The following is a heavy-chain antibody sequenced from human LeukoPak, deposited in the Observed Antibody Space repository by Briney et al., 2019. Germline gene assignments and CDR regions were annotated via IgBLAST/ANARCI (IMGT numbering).Heavy chain of an antibody. J-gene: IGHJ4*02. D-gene: IGHD1-26*01. CDR1: GFTFSSYS. Sequence: NTGRSLRLSCAASGFTFSSYSMNWVRQAPGKGLEWVSSISSSSSYIYYADSVKGRFTISRDNAKNSLYLQMNSLRAEDTAVYYCARYNGSKRLYYFDYWGQGTLVTVSS. V-gene: IGHV3-21*01. CDR2: ISSSSSYI. CDR3: ARYNGSKRLYYFDY.